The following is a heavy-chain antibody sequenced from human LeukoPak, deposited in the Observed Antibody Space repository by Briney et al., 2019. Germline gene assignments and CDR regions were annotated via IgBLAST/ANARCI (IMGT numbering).Heavy chain of an antibody. Sequence: PSETLSLTCTVSGGSMSSYYWSWIRQPPGKGLEWIGYIYYSGSTNYNPSLKSRVTISVDTSKNQFSLKLSSVTAADTAVYYCASAPSIAAAGSYYYYGMDVWGQGTTVTVSS. CDR2: IYYSGST. CDR3: ASAPSIAAAGSYYYYGMDV. J-gene: IGHJ6*02. V-gene: IGHV4-59*08. CDR1: GGSMSSYY. D-gene: IGHD6-13*01.